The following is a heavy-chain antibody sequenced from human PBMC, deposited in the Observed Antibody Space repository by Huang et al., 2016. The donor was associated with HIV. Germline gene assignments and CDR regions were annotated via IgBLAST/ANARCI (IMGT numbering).Heavy chain of an antibody. Sequence: QVQLVQSGAEVKKPGSSVKVSCKASGGTFSSYAISWVRQAPGQGLEWMGGIIPIFGTANYAQKFQVRVTITADEATSTAYMELSSLRSEDTAVYYCARVESRRYYDSSGYYYWGQGTLVTVSS. D-gene: IGHD3-22*01. CDR3: ARVESRRYYDSSGYYY. V-gene: IGHV1-69*01. CDR1: GGTFSSYA. J-gene: IGHJ4*02. CDR2: IIPIFGTA.